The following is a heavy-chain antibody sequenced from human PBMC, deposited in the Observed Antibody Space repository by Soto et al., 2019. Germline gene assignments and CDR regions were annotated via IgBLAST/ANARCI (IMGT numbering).Heavy chain of an antibody. CDR3: AIANTVVVGVDY. J-gene: IGHJ4*02. CDR1: GYIFSSYG. CDR2: ITVYNGNT. Sequence: QVQLLQSGAEVKKPGASVKVSCKTSGYIFSSYGINWVRQAPGQGLEWMGWITVYNGNTQYAQKFQDRVTMTTDTTTSTAYVELRSVRSDDTGVYYCAIANTVVVGVDYWGQGTLVTVSS. V-gene: IGHV1-18*01. D-gene: IGHD3-22*01.